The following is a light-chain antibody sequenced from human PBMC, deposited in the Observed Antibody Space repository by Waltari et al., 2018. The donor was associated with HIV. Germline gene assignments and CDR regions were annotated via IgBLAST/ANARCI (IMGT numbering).Light chain of an antibody. Sequence: EIFMTQSPDTLSVSPGERATLTCRASQSVSFNVALFQQKRGQPPRLLIYGASTRATNIPARFSGSGSGTEFTLTISSLQSEDFAVYFCQHYNNWPPWTFGQGTRVEIK. CDR2: GAS. J-gene: IGKJ1*01. CDR3: QHYNNWPPWT. CDR1: QSVSFN. V-gene: IGKV3-15*01.